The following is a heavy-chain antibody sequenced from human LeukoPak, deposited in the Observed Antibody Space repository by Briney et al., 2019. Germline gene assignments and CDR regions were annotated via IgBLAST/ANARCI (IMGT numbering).Heavy chain of an antibody. Sequence: GGSLRLSCAASGFTFSSYAMHWVRQAPGKGLEWVAIISYDGSDKYYADSVKGRLTISGDNSKNTLYLQMNSLRAEDTAVYYCAKSLYDSSGYLRAEYFQHWGQGTLVTVSS. CDR3: AKSLYDSSGYLRAEYFQH. CDR2: ISYDGSDK. J-gene: IGHJ1*01. V-gene: IGHV3-30-3*02. CDR1: GFTFSSYA. D-gene: IGHD3-22*01.